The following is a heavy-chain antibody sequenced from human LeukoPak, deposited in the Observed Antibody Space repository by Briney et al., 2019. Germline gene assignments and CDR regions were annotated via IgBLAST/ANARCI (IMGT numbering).Heavy chain of an antibody. J-gene: IGHJ4*02. Sequence: GGSLRLSCAASGFTFSSYSMNWVRQAPGKGLEWVSSISSSSSYIYYADSVKGRFTISRDNAKNSLYLQMNSLRAEDTTVYYCARSYCSSTSCFLHYWGQGILVIVSS. D-gene: IGHD2-2*01. CDR3: ARSYCSSTSCFLHY. V-gene: IGHV3-21*01. CDR1: GFTFSSYS. CDR2: ISSSSSYI.